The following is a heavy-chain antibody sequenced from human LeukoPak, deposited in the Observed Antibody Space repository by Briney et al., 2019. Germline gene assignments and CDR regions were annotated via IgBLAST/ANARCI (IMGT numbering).Heavy chain of an antibody. J-gene: IGHJ4*02. CDR3: ARRTLYGDYLDY. Sequence: SETLSLTCTVSGGSISSSTYYWAWIRQPPGKGLEWIGNIIYNGNTYYNPSLMSRVTLSLDTSKRQFSLKLNSVTAADTAVYYCARRTLYGDYLDYWGPGTLLTVSS. CDR2: IIYNGNT. V-gene: IGHV4-39*01. CDR1: GGSISSSTYY. D-gene: IGHD4-17*01.